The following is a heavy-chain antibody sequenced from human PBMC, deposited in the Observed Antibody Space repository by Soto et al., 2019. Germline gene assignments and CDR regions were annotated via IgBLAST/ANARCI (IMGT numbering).Heavy chain of an antibody. CDR3: ARHKSGSYSYFDY. Sequence: SETLCLTSGVSGNSVSGNYWGWIRQPPGKGLEFIGYISYTGSPNYNPSLKSRVSISVDTSKNQFSLRLNSVTAADTAVYYCARHKSGSYSYFDYWGQGTLVTVS. V-gene: IGHV4-59*08. CDR1: GNSVSGNY. CDR2: ISYTGSP. D-gene: IGHD1-26*01. J-gene: IGHJ4*02.